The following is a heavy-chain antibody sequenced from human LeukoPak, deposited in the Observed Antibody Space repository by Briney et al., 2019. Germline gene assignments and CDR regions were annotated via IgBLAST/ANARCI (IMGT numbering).Heavy chain of an antibody. D-gene: IGHD2-21*02. J-gene: IGHJ6*02. V-gene: IGHV1-69*04. Sequence: SVKVSCKASGGTFSSYTISWVRQAPGQGLEWMGRIIPILGIANYAQKFQGRVTITADKSTGTAYMELSSLRSEDTAVYYCARDGGDGGDYAYYYGMDVWGQGTTVTVSS. CDR2: IIPILGIA. CDR3: ARDGGDGGDYAYYYGMDV. CDR1: GGTFSSYT.